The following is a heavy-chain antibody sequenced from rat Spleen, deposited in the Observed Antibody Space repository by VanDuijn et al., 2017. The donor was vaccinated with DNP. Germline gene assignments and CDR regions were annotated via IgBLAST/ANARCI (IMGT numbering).Heavy chain of an antibody. CDR1: GFTFSDYN. Sequence: EVQLVESGGGLVQSGRSLKVSCAASGFTFSDYNMAWVRQAPKKSLEWVATITYDGSKTYYRDSVKGRFTISRDNAKSTLYLQMDSLRSEDTATYFCARTGTMDAWGQGTSVTVSS. V-gene: IGHV5S10*01. J-gene: IGHJ4*01. CDR3: ARTGTMDA. CDR2: ITYDGSKT.